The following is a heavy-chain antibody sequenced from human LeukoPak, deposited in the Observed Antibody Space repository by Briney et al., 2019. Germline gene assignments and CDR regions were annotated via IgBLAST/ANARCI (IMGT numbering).Heavy chain of an antibody. CDR1: GGSISSYY. V-gene: IGHV4-59*01. Sequence: SETLSLTCTVSGGSISSYYWSWIRQPPGKGLEWIGYIYYSGSTNYNPSLKSRVTISVDTSKNQFSLKLSSVTAADTAVYYCARDQGGYNYNYYYGMDVWGRGTTVTVSS. CDR2: IYYSGST. CDR3: ARDQGGYNYNYYYGMDV. J-gene: IGHJ6*02. D-gene: IGHD5-12*01.